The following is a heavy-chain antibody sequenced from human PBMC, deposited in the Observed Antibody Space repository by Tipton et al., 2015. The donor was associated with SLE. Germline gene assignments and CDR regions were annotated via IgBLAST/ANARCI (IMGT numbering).Heavy chain of an antibody. CDR1: GDSIISSSYY. Sequence: TLSLTCSVSGDSIISSSYYWGWIRQPPGKGLEWIGSMYYSGSTYYNPSLKSRVTISVDTSKNQFSLMLRSVTAADTAVYYCAREGPYYDFWSGMGTFDIWGQGTMVTVSS. J-gene: IGHJ3*02. CDR3: AREGPYYDFWSGMGTFDI. CDR2: MYYSGST. D-gene: IGHD3-3*01. V-gene: IGHV4-39*07.